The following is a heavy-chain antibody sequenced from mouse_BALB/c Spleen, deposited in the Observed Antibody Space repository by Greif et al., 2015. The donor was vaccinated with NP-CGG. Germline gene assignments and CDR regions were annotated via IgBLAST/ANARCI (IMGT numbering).Heavy chain of an antibody. V-gene: IGHV7-3*02. J-gene: IGHJ4*01. CDR2: IRNKANGYTT. CDR1: GFTFTDYY. D-gene: IGHD2-4*01. CDR3: ARDIGYDYEPYAMDY. Sequence: EVKLVESGGGLVQPGGSLRLSCATSGFTFTDYYMSWVRQPPGKALEWLGFIRNKANGYTTEYSAPVKGRFTISRDNSQSILYLQMNTLRAEDSATYYCARDIGYDYEPYAMDYWGQGTSVTVSS.